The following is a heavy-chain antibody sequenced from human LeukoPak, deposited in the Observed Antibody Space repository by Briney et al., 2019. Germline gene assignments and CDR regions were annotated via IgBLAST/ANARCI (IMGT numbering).Heavy chain of an antibody. V-gene: IGHV3-23*01. CDR3: ANWGGTETIGTIWYGPLDY. CDR1: GFTFRKYI. D-gene: IGHD2-2*01. Sequence: PGGSLRLSCTASGFTFRKYIMTWVRQAPGKGLEWVSSIGGGGVITFYADSVKGRFRISRDDSKNTLFLEMNNLRADDTAVYYCANWGGTETIGTIWYGPLDYWGQGTQVIVSS. J-gene: IGHJ4*02. CDR2: IGGGGVIT.